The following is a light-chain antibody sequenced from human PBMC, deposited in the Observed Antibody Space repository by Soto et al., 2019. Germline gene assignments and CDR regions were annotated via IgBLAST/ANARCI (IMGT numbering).Light chain of an antibody. J-gene: IGLJ2*01. CDR1: SSDVGGYNY. CDR2: EVN. CDR3: SSYAGSNKAI. Sequence: QSVLTQPPSASGSPGQSVTISCTGTSSDVGGYNYVSWYQQHPGKAPKLMISEVNKRPSGVPDRFSGSKSGNTASLTVSGLQAEDEADYYCSSYAGSNKAIFGGGTQLTVL. V-gene: IGLV2-8*01.